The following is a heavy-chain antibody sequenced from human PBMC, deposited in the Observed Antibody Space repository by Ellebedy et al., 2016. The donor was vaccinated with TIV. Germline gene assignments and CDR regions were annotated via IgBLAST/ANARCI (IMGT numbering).Heavy chain of an antibody. J-gene: IGHJ4*02. V-gene: IGHV3-11*01. CDR1: GFTFGDYY. Sequence: GESLKISCAASGFTFGDYYMSWIRQAPGKGLEWVSYISSSGSTIYYAYSVKGRFTISRDNANKSLHLQMTSLRPEDTALYYCVKGGGFDLSLGDDFDQWGQGTLVSVSS. CDR2: ISSSGSTI. CDR3: VKGGGFDLSLGDDFDQ. D-gene: IGHD5-12*01.